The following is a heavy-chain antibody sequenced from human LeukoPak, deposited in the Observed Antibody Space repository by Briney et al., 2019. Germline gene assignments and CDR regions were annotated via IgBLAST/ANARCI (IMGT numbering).Heavy chain of an antibody. J-gene: IGHJ6*02. CDR3: ARTYASGGTFIPYYFYGMDV. D-gene: IGHD2/OR15-2a*01. V-gene: IGHV4-59*01. Sequence: SSETLSLTCTVSGGSISRYYWSWIRQPPGKGLEWIGYIYYSGSTNYNPSLKRRVTISVDMSKNQLSLKLSSVTAADTAVYYCARTYASGGTFIPYYFYGMDVWGQGTTVIVSS. CDR2: IYYSGST. CDR1: GGSISRYY.